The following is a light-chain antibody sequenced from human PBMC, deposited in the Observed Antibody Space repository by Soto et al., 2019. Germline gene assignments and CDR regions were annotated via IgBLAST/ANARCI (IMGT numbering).Light chain of an antibody. V-gene: IGKV3-15*01. CDR2: GAS. J-gene: IGKJ5*01. Sequence: EIVMTQSPATLSVSPGERATLSCRASQSVSSNLAWYQQKPGQAPRLLIYGASTRATGIPARFSGSGSGTGCARTISSLQSEDFAVYSCQQYNNWPPITFGQGTRLEIK. CDR3: QQYNNWPPIT. CDR1: QSVSSN.